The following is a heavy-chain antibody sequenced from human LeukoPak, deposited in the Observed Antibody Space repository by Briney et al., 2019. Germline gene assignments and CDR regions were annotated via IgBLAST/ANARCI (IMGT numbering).Heavy chain of an antibody. D-gene: IGHD5-12*01. CDR1: GFTLSGYS. CDR3: ARDRAGYNDMDY. J-gene: IGHJ4*02. V-gene: IGHV3-21*01. Sequence: GGSLRLSCAASGFTLSGYSMNWVRQSPGKGLEWVSSISSISNHIYYADSVKGRFTISRDNAKNSLYLQMNSLRAEDTAVYYCARDRAGYNDMDYWGQGTLVTVSS. CDR2: ISSISNHI.